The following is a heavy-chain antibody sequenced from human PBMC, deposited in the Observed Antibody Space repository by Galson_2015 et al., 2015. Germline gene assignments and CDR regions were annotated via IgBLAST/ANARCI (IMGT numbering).Heavy chain of an antibody. D-gene: IGHD2-15*01. CDR3: ARAGRGYCSGGSCYTENWFDP. Sequence: SVKVSCKASGYTFTGYYMHWVRQAPGQGLEWMGWINPNSGGTNYAQKFQGWVTMTRDTSISTAYMELSRLRSDDTAVYYCARAGRGYCSGGSCYTENWFDPWGQGTLVTVSS. CDR2: INPNSGGT. J-gene: IGHJ5*02. V-gene: IGHV1-2*04. CDR1: GYTFTGYY.